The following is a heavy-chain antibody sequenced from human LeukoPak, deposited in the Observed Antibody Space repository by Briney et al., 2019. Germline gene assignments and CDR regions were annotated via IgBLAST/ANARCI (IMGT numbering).Heavy chain of an antibody. CDR3: AGEYCSGGTCRQGFDY. V-gene: IGHV1-2*02. CDR1: GYTFTAYY. CDR2: INPDSGDT. J-gene: IGHJ4*02. D-gene: IGHD2-15*01. Sequence: ASVKVSCKASGYTFTAYYMHWVRQAPGQGPEYMGWINPDSGDTKPAQNFRGRVTLTRDTSISTAYMELSSLRSDDSAIYYCAGEYCSGGTCRQGFDYWGQGTLVTVSS.